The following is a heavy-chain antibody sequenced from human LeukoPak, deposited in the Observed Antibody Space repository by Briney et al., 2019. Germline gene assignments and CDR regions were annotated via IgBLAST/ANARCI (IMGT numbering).Heavy chain of an antibody. CDR1: GFSFSSYA. CDR2: ISGSGDSA. D-gene: IGHD6-19*01. Sequence: RPGGSLRLSCAASGFSFSSYAMSWVRQAPGKGLEWVSAISGSGDSAQYADSVKGRFTMSRDNSENTLYLQMSSLRAEDTAVYYCAKDYGSSSAWILDHWGQGTLVTVSS. V-gene: IGHV3-23*01. CDR3: AKDYGSSSAWILDH. J-gene: IGHJ4*02.